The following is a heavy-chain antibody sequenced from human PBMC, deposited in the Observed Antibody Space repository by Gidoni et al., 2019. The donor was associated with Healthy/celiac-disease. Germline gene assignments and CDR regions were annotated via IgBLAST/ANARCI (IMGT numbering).Heavy chain of an antibody. D-gene: IGHD6-13*01. CDR2: IGTAGDT. Sequence: EVQLVESGGGLVQPGGSLRLSCAASGFTFSSYYMHWVRQATGKGLEWVSAIGTAGDTYYPGSVKGRFTISRENAKNSLYLQMNSLRAGDTAVYYCARGPAAAGEYYYYYGMDVWGQGTTVTVSS. CDR3: ARGPAAAGEYYYYYGMDV. CDR1: GFTFSSYY. V-gene: IGHV3-13*01. J-gene: IGHJ6*02.